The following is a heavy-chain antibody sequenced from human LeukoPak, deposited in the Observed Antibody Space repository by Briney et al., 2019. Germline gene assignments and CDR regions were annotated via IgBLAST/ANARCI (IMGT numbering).Heavy chain of an antibody. Sequence: ASVKVSCKASGYTFSGYYLHWVRQAPGQGLEWMGWINTNTGNPTYAQGFTGRFVFSLDTSVSTAYLQISSLKAEDTAVYYCARDQWYCSSTSCYVPDENWFDPWGQGTLVTVSS. CDR3: ARDQWYCSSTSCYVPDENWFDP. CDR2: INTNTGNP. V-gene: IGHV7-4-1*02. J-gene: IGHJ5*02. D-gene: IGHD2-2*01. CDR1: GYTFSGYY.